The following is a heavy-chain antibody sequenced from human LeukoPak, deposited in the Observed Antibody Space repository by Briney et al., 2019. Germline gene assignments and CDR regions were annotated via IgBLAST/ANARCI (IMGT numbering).Heavy chain of an antibody. D-gene: IGHD3-10*02. CDR3: ATYHFRGDTSHYFDY. CDR2: MYYSGSI. V-gene: IGHV4-59*01. Sequence: SETLSLTCSVSGGSFSSYYWSWIRQPPGKGLEWIGYMYYSGSINYNPSLKSRVTISMDTSRNQFSLKLSSVTAADTAVYYCATYHFRGDTSHYFDYWGQGTLVTVSS. CDR1: GGSFSSYY. J-gene: IGHJ4*02.